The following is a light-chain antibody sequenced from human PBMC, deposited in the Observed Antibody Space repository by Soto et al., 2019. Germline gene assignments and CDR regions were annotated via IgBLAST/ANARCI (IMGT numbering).Light chain of an antibody. CDR2: EVN. CDR1: SSDVGAYDY. Sequence: QSVLTQPASVSGSPGQSITISCTGTSSDVGAYDYVSWYQQHPGKAPKLMIYEVNKRPSGVPDRFAGSKSGNTASLTVSGLQDEDEAYYYCSSYAGSTNVFGTGTKLTVL. J-gene: IGLJ1*01. V-gene: IGLV2-8*01. CDR3: SSYAGSTNV.